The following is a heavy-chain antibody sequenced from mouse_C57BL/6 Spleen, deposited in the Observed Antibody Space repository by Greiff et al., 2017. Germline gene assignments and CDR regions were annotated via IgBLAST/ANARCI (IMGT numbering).Heavy chain of an antibody. V-gene: IGHV1-39*01. Sequence: EVQLQQSGPELVKPGASVKISCKASGYSFTDYNMNWVKQSNGTSLEWIGVITPNYGTTSYNQKFKGKATLTVDQSSSTAYMQLNSLTSVDSAVYSCARFGRSHWYFDVWGTGTTVTVSS. J-gene: IGHJ1*03. CDR2: ITPNYGTT. CDR3: ARFGRSHWYFDV. D-gene: IGHD1-1*02. CDR1: GYSFTDYN.